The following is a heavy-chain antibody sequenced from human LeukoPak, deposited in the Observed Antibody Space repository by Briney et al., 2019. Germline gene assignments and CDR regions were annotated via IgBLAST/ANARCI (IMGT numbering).Heavy chain of an antibody. D-gene: IGHD3-10*01. CDR2: TYKNAIT. V-gene: IGHV3-53*01. CDR3: ARSLRVRGVPDYMDV. J-gene: IGHJ6*03. Sequence: PGGSLRLSCATSGFTFSNLDMTWVRQAPGKGLEWVSVTYKNAITYYADTVKGRFTISRDNSKNTLYLQMNSLRADDTAVCYCARSLRVRGVPDYMDVWGKGTTVTISS. CDR1: GFTFSNLD.